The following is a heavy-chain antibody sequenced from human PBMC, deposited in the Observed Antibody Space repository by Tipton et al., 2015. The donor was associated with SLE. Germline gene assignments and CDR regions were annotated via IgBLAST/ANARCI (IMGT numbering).Heavy chain of an antibody. J-gene: IGHJ4*02. V-gene: IGHV4-59*13. D-gene: IGHD1-26*01. CDR1: GGSISDFY. CDR3: ARERRASYYPLDY. Sequence: TLSLTCTVSGGSISDFYWSWIRQPPGKGLEWIGYIYTSGNINYPPSLNPSLKSRVTISVDTSKSQFSLKLSSVTAADTAIYYCARERRASYYPLDYWGQGTLVTVSS. CDR2: IYTSGNI.